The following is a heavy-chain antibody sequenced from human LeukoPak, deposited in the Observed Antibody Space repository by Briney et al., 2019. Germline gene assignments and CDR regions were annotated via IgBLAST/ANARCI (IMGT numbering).Heavy chain of an antibody. D-gene: IGHD3-16*01. CDR1: GFTVSSKY. CDR2: VRKAGTT. J-gene: IGHJ4*02. V-gene: IGHV3-53*01. Sequence: PGGSLRLSCATSGFTVSSKYMSWIRQAPGKGLQWVAVVRKAGTTVYIDSVKGRFTISRDTSRNTLSLQMNSLRAEDTAVYYCAREGEKGDDYNHGFDYWGQGTLVTVSS. CDR3: AREGEKGDDYNHGFDY.